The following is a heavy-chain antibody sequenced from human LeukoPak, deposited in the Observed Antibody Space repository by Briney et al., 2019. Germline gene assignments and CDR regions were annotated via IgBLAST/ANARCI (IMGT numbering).Heavy chain of an antibody. V-gene: IGHV3-15*01. J-gene: IGHJ4*02. CDR1: GFXFSNVW. Sequence: GGSLRLSCEASGFXFSNVWINWVRQAPGKGLEWIGRIKTKTDGGTTDYPAPVKGRFTISRDDSKNTVYLQMNSLKTEDTALYYCVTRVKSTGDYWGQGTLVTVSS. D-gene: IGHD1-1*01. CDR3: VTRVKSTGDY. CDR2: IKTKTDGGTT.